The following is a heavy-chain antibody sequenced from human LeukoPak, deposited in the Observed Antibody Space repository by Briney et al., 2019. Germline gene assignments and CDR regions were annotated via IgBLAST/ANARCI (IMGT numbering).Heavy chain of an antibody. CDR2: IYHSGHT. Sequence: SETLSLTCTVSGGSISSDYWSWIRQPPGKGLEWIGYIYHSGHTMSNPSLKSRVTISVDTSKNHFSLKLTSVTAADTAVYYCARGARVWELWGQGTLVTVSS. V-gene: IGHV4-59*01. CDR1: GGSISSDY. D-gene: IGHD1-7*01. J-gene: IGHJ4*02. CDR3: ARGARVWEL.